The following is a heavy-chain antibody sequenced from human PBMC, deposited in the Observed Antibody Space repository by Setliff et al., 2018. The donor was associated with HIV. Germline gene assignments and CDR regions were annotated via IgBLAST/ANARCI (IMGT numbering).Heavy chain of an antibody. D-gene: IGHD3-22*01. J-gene: IGHJ4*02. CDR3: AKDISGYSY. Sequence: GESLKISCVASGFTFSSHGMHWVRQAPGKGLECLAFIRADGINKYHADSVKGRFTISRDNSKNTLYLEMNNLRTEDTAVYYCAKDISGYSYWGQGTPVTVSS. CDR2: IRADGINK. V-gene: IGHV3-30*02. CDR1: GFTFSSHG.